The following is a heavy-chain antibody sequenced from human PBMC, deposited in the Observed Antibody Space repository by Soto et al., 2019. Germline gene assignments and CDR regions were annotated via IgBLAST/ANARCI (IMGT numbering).Heavy chain of an antibody. V-gene: IGHV4-39*01. CDR2: IYYSGST. Sequence: QLQLQESGPGLVKPSETLSLTCTVSGGSISSSSYYWGWIRQPPGKGLEWIGSIYYSGSTYYNPSLKSRVTISVDTSKNQFSLKLSSVTAADTAVYYCARHVDLGKTDWLMFSYYFDYWGQGTLVTVSS. D-gene: IGHD3-9*01. CDR1: GGSISSSSYY. J-gene: IGHJ4*02. CDR3: ARHVDLGKTDWLMFSYYFDY.